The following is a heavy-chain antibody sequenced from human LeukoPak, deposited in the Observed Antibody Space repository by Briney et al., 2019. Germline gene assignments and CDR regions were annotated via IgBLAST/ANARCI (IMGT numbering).Heavy chain of an antibody. D-gene: IGHD3-10*01. CDR1: GFTFSSYG. V-gene: IGHV3-33*01. Sequence: PGRSLRLSCAASGFTFSSYGMHWVRQAPGKGLEWVAVIWYDGSNKYYADSVKGRFTISRDNSKNTLYPQMNSLRAEDTAVYYCARGHSGSFDYWGRGTLVTVSS. J-gene: IGHJ4*02. CDR2: IWYDGSNK. CDR3: ARGHSGSFDY.